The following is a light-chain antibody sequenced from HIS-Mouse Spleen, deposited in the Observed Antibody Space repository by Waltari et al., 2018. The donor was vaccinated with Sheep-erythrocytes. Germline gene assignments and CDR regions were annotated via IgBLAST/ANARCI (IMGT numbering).Light chain of an antibody. CDR2: AAS. J-gene: IGKJ2*01. CDR1: QGISSY. Sequence: DIQLTQSPSFLSASVGDRVTITCRASQGISSYLAWYQQKPGKAPKLLIYAASTLQSGVPSRFSGSGSGTDFTLTISSLQPEDFATYYCLQDYNYPYTFGQGTKLEIK. V-gene: IGKV1-9*01. CDR3: LQDYNYPYT.